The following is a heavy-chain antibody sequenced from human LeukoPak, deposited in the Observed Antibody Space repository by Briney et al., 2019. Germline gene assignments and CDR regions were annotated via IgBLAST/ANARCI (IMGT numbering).Heavy chain of an antibody. V-gene: IGHV4-4*07. J-gene: IGHJ4*02. CDR3: ARDTRNYYDSSGYYNFDN. Sequence: SETLSLTCIVSGGSISGYYWSWIRQPAGKGLEWIGRIYSSGSTNYNPSLKSRVTISADTSKNQFSLKLSSVTAADTALYYCARDTRNYYDSSGYYNFDNWGQGTLVTVSS. D-gene: IGHD3-22*01. CDR2: IYSSGST. CDR1: GGSISGYY.